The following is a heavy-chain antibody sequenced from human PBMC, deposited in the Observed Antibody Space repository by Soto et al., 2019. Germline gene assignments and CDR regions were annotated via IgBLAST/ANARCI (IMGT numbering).Heavy chain of an antibody. CDR2: INPNSGGT. CDR1: GYTFSDYY. CDR3: AKEPATAKPEGVDF. Sequence: ASVKVSCKASGYTFSDYYIHWVRQAPGQGLEWMGWINPNSGGTKYAPKFQGGVTMTRDTSITTAYMELSRPRSGDTAVYYCAKEPATAKPEGVDFWGQGTLVTVSS. D-gene: IGHD1-1*01. J-gene: IGHJ4*02. V-gene: IGHV1-2*02.